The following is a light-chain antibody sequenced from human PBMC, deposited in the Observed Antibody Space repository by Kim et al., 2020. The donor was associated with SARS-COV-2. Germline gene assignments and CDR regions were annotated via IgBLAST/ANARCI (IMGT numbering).Light chain of an antibody. CDR3: QEYNAYSRA. V-gene: IGKV1-5*03. Sequence: DIQMTQSPSTLSASVGDRVTITCRASQYISTWLAWYQQKPGKAPKLLIYRASSLQSGVPSRFSGSGSGTEFTLTINSLQPDDFATYYCQEYNAYSRAFDPGTKVDIK. CDR2: RAS. CDR1: QYISTW. J-gene: IGKJ1*01.